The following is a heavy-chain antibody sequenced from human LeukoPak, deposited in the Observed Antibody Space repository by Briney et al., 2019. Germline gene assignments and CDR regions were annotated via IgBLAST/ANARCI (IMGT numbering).Heavy chain of an antibody. CDR1: SGSIGSFY. V-gene: IGHV4-59*08. J-gene: IGHJ4*02. CDR3: ARGEGIHDS. D-gene: IGHD3-10*01. CDR2: INFSGST. Sequence: SETLSLTCTISSGSIGSFYWSWIRQPPGKGLEWIGYINFSGSTKSNSALESRVTISMDTSKNQFSLKLNSVTAADTAVYYCARGEGIHDSWGQGTLVTVSS.